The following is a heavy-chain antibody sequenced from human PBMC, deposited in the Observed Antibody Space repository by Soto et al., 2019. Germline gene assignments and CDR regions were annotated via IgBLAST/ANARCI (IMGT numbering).Heavy chain of an antibody. CDR1: GDSVSSSSAA. J-gene: IGHJ6*02. CDR2: TYYRSKWIH. CDR3: AGVLWFRGMDV. D-gene: IGHD3-10*01. V-gene: IGHV6-1*01. Sequence: SQTLSLTCDISGDSVSSSSAAWNWIRQSPSRGLEWLGRTYYRSKWIHEYTVSMESRITINPDTSKNQISLHIYSVTAEDTAVYYCAGVLWFRGMDVWGPGTPVTVSS.